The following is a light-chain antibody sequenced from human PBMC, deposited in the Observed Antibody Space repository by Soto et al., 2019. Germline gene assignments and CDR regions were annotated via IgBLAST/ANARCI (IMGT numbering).Light chain of an antibody. CDR3: SAYTTSTTLV. CDR2: EVN. V-gene: IGLV2-14*01. J-gene: IGLJ2*01. CDR1: SGDIGSYNR. Sequence: QSVLTQPASVSGSPGQSITISCTGTSGDIGSYNRVSWYQHHPGKAPKLIIFEVNNRPSGVSNRFSGSKSGNTASLTISGLQPEDEADYSCSAYTTSTTLVFGGWTKLTVL.